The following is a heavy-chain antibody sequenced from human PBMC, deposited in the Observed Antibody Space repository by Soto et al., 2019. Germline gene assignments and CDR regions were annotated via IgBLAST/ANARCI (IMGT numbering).Heavy chain of an antibody. CDR3: VGGVGDAF. CDR2: INQDGSEK. D-gene: IGHD1-26*01. V-gene: IGHV3-7*04. CDR1: ESTVSRDW. Sequence: EVHLVESGGGLVQTGGSLRLSCAIFESTVSRDWMNWVRQAPGKGLEWGAHINQDGSEKYYVDSVKGGFTISRDNAKKSLYLQRTSRTPADTAMYYCVGGVGDAFWGQGTLVTVSS. J-gene: IGHJ4*02.